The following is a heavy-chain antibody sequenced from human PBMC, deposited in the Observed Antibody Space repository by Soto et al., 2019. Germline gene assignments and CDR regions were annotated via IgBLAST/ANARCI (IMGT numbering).Heavy chain of an antibody. D-gene: IGHD2-2*01. CDR2: ITAFNGDT. J-gene: IGHJ4*02. CDR1: GYSFTSYG. V-gene: IGHV1-18*01. Sequence: GASVKVSCKASGYSFTSYGISWVRQAPGQGLEWMGWITAFNGDTNYAQRFQDRVTMTTDTSTSTAYMELRSLRSDDTAVYYCAKEYCDSSRCYLPDYWGQGALVTVSS. CDR3: AKEYCDSSRCYLPDY.